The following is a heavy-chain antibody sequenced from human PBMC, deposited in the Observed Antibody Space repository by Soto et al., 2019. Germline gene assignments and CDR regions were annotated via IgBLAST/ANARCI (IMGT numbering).Heavy chain of an antibody. CDR1: GYTFTSYG. CDR3: ARDAPVDTAIPSWGYHYGMDL. V-gene: IGHV1-18*01. CDR2: ISAYNGNT. Sequence: QVQLVQSGAEVKKPGASVKVSCKASGYTFTSYGISWVRQAPGQGLEWMGWISAYNGNTNYAQKHQGRVTMTTDTATSTAYMKLRSLRSDDTAVYYCARDAPVDTAIPSWGYHYGMDLWGQGTTVTVSS. D-gene: IGHD5-18*01. J-gene: IGHJ6*02.